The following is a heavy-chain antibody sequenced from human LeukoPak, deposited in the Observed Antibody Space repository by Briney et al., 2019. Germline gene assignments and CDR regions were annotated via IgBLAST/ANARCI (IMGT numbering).Heavy chain of an antibody. V-gene: IGHV4-4*07. D-gene: IGHD3-10*01. J-gene: IGHJ4*02. CDR1: GGSISSYY. CDR2: IYIGGST. Sequence: SETLSLTCTVSGGSISSYYWSWIRQPAGKGLEWIGRIYIGGSTKYNPFLKSRVTMSVDTSKNQFSLKLSSVTAADTAVYYCARVLGDRELRIDYWGQGTQVTVSS. CDR3: ARVLGDRELRIDY.